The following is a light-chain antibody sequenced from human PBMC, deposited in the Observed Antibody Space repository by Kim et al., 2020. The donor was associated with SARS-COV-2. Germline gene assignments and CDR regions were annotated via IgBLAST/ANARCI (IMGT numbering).Light chain of an antibody. V-gene: IGKV1-33*01. J-gene: IGKJ2*01. CDR2: DTS. Sequence: STSVGDTVTITCQASQGISGHLNWYQQKPGKAPNLLIFDTSNLESGVPPRFSGGGSGTYFTLTITSVQPEDIATYYCQQYDTLPYTFGQGTKLEI. CDR1: QGISGH. CDR3: QQYDTLPYT.